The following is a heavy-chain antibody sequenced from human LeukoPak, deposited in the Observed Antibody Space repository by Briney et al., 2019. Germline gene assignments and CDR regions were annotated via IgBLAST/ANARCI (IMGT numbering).Heavy chain of an antibody. CDR3: ATGGLIKYTFMIRGVKPLDS. Sequence: ASVKVSCKVSGYSLTLLSLHWVRQAPGKALEWMGGFDREDDITMYAQTLRGRVTLTEDTSTDTAYMELSSLRSGDTAIYYCATGGLIKYTFMIRGVKPLDSWGQGTLVAVSS. CDR1: GYSLTLLS. D-gene: IGHD3-10*01. V-gene: IGHV1-24*01. J-gene: IGHJ4*02. CDR2: FDREDDIT.